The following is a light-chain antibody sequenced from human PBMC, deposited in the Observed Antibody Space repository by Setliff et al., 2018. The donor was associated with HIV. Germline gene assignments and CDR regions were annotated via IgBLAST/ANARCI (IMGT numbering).Light chain of an antibody. CDR1: SSDIGRCNC. V-gene: IGLV2-8*01. CDR3: SSYAGDNYLI. CDR2: DVS. J-gene: IGLJ1*01. Sequence: QSVLTHPPSASGSPGQAVTISCTGSSSDIGRCNCVSWYQQHPAKAPRLIMFDVSARPSGVPDRFSGSKSDNTASLTNSGLQIDDEADYFCSSYAGDNYLIFGSGTKVTVL.